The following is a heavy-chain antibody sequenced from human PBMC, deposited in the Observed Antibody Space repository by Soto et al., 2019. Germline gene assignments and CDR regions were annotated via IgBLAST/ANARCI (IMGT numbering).Heavy chain of an antibody. Sequence: PSETLSLTCTVSGGSISSGDYYWSWIRQPPGKGLEWIGYIYYSGSTYYNPSLKSRVTISVDTSKNQFSLKLSSVTAADTAVYYCARAPHYYDSSGYYYVSYYFDYWGQGTLVTVS. CDR2: IYYSGST. J-gene: IGHJ4*02. CDR3: ARAPHYYDSSGYYYVSYYFDY. V-gene: IGHV4-30-4*01. D-gene: IGHD3-22*01. CDR1: GGSISSGDYY.